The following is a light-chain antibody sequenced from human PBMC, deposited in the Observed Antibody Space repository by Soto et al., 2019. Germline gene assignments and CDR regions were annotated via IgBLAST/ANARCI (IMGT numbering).Light chain of an antibody. V-gene: IGKV1-5*03. J-gene: IGKJ1*01. CDR3: HQYNSYPRT. Sequence: DIQMTQSPSTLSASVGDRVTITCRASQTISSWLAWYQQKPGKAPKLLIYKASSLESGVSSRFSGSGSGTEFTLTISSLQSDDFATYYCHQYNSYPRTFGQGTRVEIK. CDR1: QTISSW. CDR2: KAS.